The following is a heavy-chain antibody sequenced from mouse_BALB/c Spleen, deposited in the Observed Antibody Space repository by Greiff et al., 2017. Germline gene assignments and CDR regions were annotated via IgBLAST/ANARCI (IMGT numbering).Heavy chain of an antibody. J-gene: IGHJ3*01. CDR3: ARGMGLYDGYYGLAWFAY. D-gene: IGHD2-3*01. CDR1: GYSITSGYY. CDR2: ISYDGSN. V-gene: IGHV3-6*02. Sequence: EVHLVESGPGLVKPSQSLSLTCSVTGYSITSGYYWNWIRQFPGNKLEWMGYISYDGSNNYNPSLKNRISITRDTSKNQFFLKLNSVTTEDTATYYCARGMGLYDGYYGLAWFAYWGQGTLVTVSA.